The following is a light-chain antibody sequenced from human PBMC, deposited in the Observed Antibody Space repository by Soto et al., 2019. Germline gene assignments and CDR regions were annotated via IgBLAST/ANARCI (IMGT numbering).Light chain of an antibody. Sequence: DIQMTQSPSTLSASVGDRVAITCRASQSISSSLAWYQQKPGNAPNLLIYRASNLATGVPSRFSGSGSGTEFTLTISSLQPDDFATYYCQHYNSYSEAFGQGTKVDI. CDR1: QSISSS. J-gene: IGKJ1*01. CDR2: RAS. V-gene: IGKV1-5*03. CDR3: QHYNSYSEA.